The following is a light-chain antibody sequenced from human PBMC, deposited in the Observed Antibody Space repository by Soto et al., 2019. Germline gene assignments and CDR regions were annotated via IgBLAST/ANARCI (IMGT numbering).Light chain of an antibody. V-gene: IGKV3-15*01. Sequence: MVSTRCPAMLSVSPSDSATPFCRGIQSVNSSYLAWYQQHPGQPPTLLIYGISTRAHGVPARFSGSGSGKDFTILISSMQAEDVAVSYCQQYYSTPTWTFGQGTKVDIK. J-gene: IGKJ1*01. CDR3: QQYYSTPTWT. CDR2: GIS. CDR1: QSVNSSY.